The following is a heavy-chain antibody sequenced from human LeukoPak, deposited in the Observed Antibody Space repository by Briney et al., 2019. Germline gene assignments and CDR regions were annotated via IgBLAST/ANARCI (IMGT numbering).Heavy chain of an antibody. J-gene: IGHJ4*02. CDR2: IIPIFGIA. D-gene: IGHD3-10*01. Sequence: GASVKVSCKASGGTFSSYAISWVRQAPGQGLEWMGRIIPIFGIANYAQKFQGRVTITADKSTSTAYMELSSLRSEDTAVYYCARDPVGSGSYQWVDYWGQGTLVTVSS. CDR3: ARDPVGSGSYQWVDY. CDR1: GGTFSSYA. V-gene: IGHV1-69*04.